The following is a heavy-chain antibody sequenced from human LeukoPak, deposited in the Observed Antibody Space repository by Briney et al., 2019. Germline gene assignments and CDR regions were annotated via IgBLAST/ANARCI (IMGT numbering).Heavy chain of an antibody. CDR3: ARAYYYDSSGYYYKEDNWFDP. D-gene: IGHD3-22*01. J-gene: IGHJ5*02. Sequence: SETLSLTCTVSGGSISSYYWSWIRQPPGKGLGWIGYIYYSGSTNYNPSLKSRVTISVDTSKNQFSLKLSSVTAADTAVYYCARAYYYDSSGYYYKEDNWFDPWGQGTLVTVSS. V-gene: IGHV4-59*08. CDR1: GGSISSYY. CDR2: IYYSGST.